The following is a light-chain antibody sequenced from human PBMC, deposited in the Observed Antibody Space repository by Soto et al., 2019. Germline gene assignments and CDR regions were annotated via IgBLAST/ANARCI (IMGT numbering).Light chain of an antibody. CDR3: LQVSSFPRT. J-gene: IGKJ1*01. CDR2: TTS. Sequence: DIQMTQSPSSLSAVVGDRVTITCRASRGIGDRLAWFQQKTGKAPQFLIQTTSNLQSGVPSRFSGRGSGTEFILSINSLQPEGIATYYCLQVSSFPRTFGQGTKVEIK. V-gene: IGKV1-12*01. CDR1: RGIGDR.